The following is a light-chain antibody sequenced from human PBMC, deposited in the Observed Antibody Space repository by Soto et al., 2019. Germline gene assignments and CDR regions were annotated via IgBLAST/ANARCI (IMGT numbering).Light chain of an antibody. CDR2: GGS. V-gene: IGKV3-11*01. CDR3: QQRYNWPAT. J-gene: IGKJ5*01. Sequence: EIVLTQSPATLSLSPGERATLSCRASQSVSSYLAWYQQKPGQAPRLLISGGSNRATGIPARFSGSGSGTDFTLTISSLEPEDFAVYYCQQRYNWPATFGQGTRLEMK. CDR1: QSVSSY.